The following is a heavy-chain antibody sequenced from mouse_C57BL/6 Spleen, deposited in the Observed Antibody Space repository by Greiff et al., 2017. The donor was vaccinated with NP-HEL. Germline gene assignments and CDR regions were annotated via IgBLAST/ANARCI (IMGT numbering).Heavy chain of an antibody. Sequence: EVQGVESGGGLVKPGGSLKLSCAASGFTFSSYAMSWVRQTPEKRLEWVATISDGGSYTYYPDNVKGRFTISRDNAKNHLSLQMKHLKSEDTAMYYCAREDYWGQGTPLTVSS. J-gene: IGHJ2*01. V-gene: IGHV5-4*01. CDR1: GFTFSSYA. CDR3: AREDY. CDR2: ISDGGSYT.